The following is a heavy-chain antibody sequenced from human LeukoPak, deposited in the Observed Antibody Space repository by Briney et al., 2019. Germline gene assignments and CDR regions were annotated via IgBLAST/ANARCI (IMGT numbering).Heavy chain of an antibody. J-gene: IGHJ6*03. CDR1: GGSISSSSYY. CDR2: IYYSGST. D-gene: IGHD6-19*01. CDR3: ARHQWLVPVLGYYYYYMDV. V-gene: IGHV4-39*07. Sequence: ESSETLSLTCTVSGGSISSSSYYWGWIRQPPGKGLEWIGSIYYSGSTYYNPSLKSRVTISVDTSRNQFSLKLSSVTAADTAVYYCARHQWLVPVLGYYYYYMDVWGKGTTVTVSS.